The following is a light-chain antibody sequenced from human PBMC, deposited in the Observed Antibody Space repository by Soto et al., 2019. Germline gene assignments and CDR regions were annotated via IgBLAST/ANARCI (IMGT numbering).Light chain of an antibody. CDR1: QSISSY. V-gene: IGKV1-39*01. J-gene: IGKJ4*01. CDR3: QQSYSTPLT. CDR2: AAS. Sequence: DIQMTQSPSSLSASVGDRVTITCRVGQSISSYLNWYQQKPGKAPKLLIYAASSLQSGVPSRFSGSGSGTDFTLTISSLQPEDFATYYCQQSYSTPLTFGGGTKVEIK.